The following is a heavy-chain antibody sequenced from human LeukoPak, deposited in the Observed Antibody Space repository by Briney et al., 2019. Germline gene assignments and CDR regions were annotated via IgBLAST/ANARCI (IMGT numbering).Heavy chain of an antibody. V-gene: IGHV3-23*01. CDR1: GFTFSSYA. Sequence: PGGSLRLSCAASGFTFSSYAMSWVRQAPGKGLEWVSAISGSGGSTYYADSVKGRFTISRDNSKNTLYLQMNSLRAEDTAVYYCAKDQVDIVATIGDYWGQGTLVTVSS. J-gene: IGHJ4*02. D-gene: IGHD5-12*01. CDR3: AKDQVDIVATIGDY. CDR2: ISGSGGST.